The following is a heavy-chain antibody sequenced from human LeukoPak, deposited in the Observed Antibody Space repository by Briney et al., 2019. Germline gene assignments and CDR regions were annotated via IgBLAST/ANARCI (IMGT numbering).Heavy chain of an antibody. V-gene: IGHV1-69*13. Sequence: ASVKVSCKASGGTFSSYAISWVRQAPGQGLEWMGGIIPIFGTANYAQKFQGRVTITAGESTSTAYMELSSLRSEDTAVYYCARDLGYSYGYAFDIWGQGTMVTVSS. D-gene: IGHD5-18*01. CDR3: ARDLGYSYGYAFDI. CDR1: GGTFSSYA. CDR2: IIPIFGTA. J-gene: IGHJ3*02.